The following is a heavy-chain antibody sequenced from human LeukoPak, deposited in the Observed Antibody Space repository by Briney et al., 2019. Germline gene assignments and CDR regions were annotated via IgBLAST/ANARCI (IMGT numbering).Heavy chain of an antibody. CDR3: ARSSGYCSGGSCYTDY. V-gene: IGHV1-2*02. CDR2: INPNSGGT. J-gene: IGHJ4*02. D-gene: IGHD2-15*01. Sequence: ASVKVSCKASGYTFTGYYMHWVRQAPGQGLEWMGWINPNSGGTNYAQKFQGRVTITRDTSISTAYMELSRLRSDDTAVYYCARSSGYCSGGSCYTDYWGQGTLVTVSS. CDR1: GYTFTGYY.